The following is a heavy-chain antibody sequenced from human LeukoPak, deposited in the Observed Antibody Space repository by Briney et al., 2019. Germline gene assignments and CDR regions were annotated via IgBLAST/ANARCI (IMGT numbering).Heavy chain of an antibody. CDR1: GHSFTSYW. J-gene: IGHJ4*02. Sequence: GESLKISCKGSGHSFTSYWIGWVRQMPGKGLEWMGTIYPGDSETNYSPSFQGQVTISADKFISTAYLQWSSLKASDTAMYYCARLVLVRGVIKYYFDYWGQGTLVTVSS. CDR3: ARLVLVRGVIKYYFDY. CDR2: IYPGDSET. V-gene: IGHV5-51*01. D-gene: IGHD3-10*01.